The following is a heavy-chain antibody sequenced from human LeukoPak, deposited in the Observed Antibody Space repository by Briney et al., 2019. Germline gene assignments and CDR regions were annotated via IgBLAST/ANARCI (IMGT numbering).Heavy chain of an antibody. CDR1: GFTFSSYS. V-gene: IGHV3-21*01. CDR3: ARWPHYYDSSGYPYYFDY. CDR2: ISSSSSYI. J-gene: IGHJ4*02. Sequence: GGSLRLSCAASGFTFSSYSMNWVRQAPGKGLEWVSSISSSSSYIYYADSVKGRFTISRDNAKNSLYLQKNSLRAEDTAVYYCARWPHYYDSSGYPYYFDYWGQGTLVTVSS. D-gene: IGHD3-22*01.